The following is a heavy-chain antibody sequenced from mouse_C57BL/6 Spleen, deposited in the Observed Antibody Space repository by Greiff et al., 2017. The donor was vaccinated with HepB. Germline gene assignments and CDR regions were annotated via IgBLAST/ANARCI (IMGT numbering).Heavy chain of an antibody. J-gene: IGHJ1*03. D-gene: IGHD1-1*01. Sequence: QVQLKESGPELVKPGASVKLSCKASGYTFTSYDINWVKQRPGQGLEWIGWIYPRDGSTKYNEKFKGKATLTVDTSSSTAYMELHSLTSEDSAVYFCTRSITTVVVGRYVYVWGTGTTVTVSS. CDR1: GYTFTSYD. CDR2: IYPRDGST. V-gene: IGHV1-85*01. CDR3: TRSITTVVVGRYVYV.